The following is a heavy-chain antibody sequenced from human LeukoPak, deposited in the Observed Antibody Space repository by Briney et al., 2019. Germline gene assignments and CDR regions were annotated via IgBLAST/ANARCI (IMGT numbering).Heavy chain of an antibody. CDR3: ARLRGSGTLYSGVDY. V-gene: IGHV5-51*01. D-gene: IGHD3-10*01. CDR2: IYPGDSDT. CDR1: GYSFTNYW. Sequence: GESLKISCKGSGYSFTNYWIGWVRQMPGKGLGWMGIIYPGDSDTRYSPSFQGQVTISADKSISTAYLQWSSLKASDTAMYFCARLRGSGTLYSGVDYWGQGTLVTVSS. J-gene: IGHJ4*02.